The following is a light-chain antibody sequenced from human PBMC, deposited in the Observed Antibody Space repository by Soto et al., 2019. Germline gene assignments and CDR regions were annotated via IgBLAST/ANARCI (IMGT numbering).Light chain of an antibody. Sequence: EIVLTQSPGPLSLSPGERATLSCRASQSVSSSYLAWYQQKPGQAPRLLIYGASSRATGIPDRFSGSVSGTDFTLTISRLEPEDFAVYYCQQYGSSRTFGQGPKVEIK. CDR2: GAS. V-gene: IGKV3-20*01. CDR3: QQYGSSRT. CDR1: QSVSSSY. J-gene: IGKJ1*01.